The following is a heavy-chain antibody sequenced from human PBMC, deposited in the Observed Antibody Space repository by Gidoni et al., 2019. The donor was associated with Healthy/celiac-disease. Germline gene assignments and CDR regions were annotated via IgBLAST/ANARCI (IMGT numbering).Heavy chain of an antibody. D-gene: IGHD3-3*01. CDR1: GFTFRSYG. Sequence: QVQLVESGGGVVQPGRSLRLSCRASGFTFRSYGMHWVRQAPGKGRECVAVIWYDGSNKYYADSVKGRFTISRDNSKNTLYLQMNSLRAEDTAVYYCARAYYDFWSGYYGTFDYWGQGTLVTVSS. CDR3: ARAYYDFWSGYYGTFDY. J-gene: IGHJ4*02. V-gene: IGHV3-33*01. CDR2: IWYDGSNK.